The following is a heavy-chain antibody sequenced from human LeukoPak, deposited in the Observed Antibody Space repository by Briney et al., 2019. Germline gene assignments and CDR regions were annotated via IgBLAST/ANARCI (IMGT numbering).Heavy chain of an antibody. CDR1: GGSISSYY. D-gene: IGHD1-1*01. Sequence: SETLSLTCTVSGGSISSYYWSWIRQPPGKGLEWIGYTYYSGSTNYNPSFKSRVTMSVDTSKNQFSLKLSSVTAADTAVYYCARGTYIDAFDIWGQGTMVTVSS. CDR2: TYYSGST. J-gene: IGHJ3*02. V-gene: IGHV4-59*01. CDR3: ARGTYIDAFDI.